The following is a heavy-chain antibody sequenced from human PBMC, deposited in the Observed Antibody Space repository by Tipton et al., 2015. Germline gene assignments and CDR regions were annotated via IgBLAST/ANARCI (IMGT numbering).Heavy chain of an antibody. Sequence: TLSLTCTVSGGSFSDYHWSWIRQSPGEGLEWIGYIYYSGSTNYNPSLRSRVAMSMDTSKNQFSLKLSSVIAADTAVYYCARASIIQGYYHDSSRYYLFNSWGQGTLVTVSS. CDR3: ARASIIQGYYHDSSRYYLFNS. CDR2: IYYSGST. D-gene: IGHD3-22*01. CDR1: GGSFSDYH. J-gene: IGHJ1*01. V-gene: IGHV4-59*01.